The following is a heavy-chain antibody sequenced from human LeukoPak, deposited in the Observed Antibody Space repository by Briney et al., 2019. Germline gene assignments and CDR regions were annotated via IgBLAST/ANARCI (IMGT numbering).Heavy chain of an antibody. CDR3: ACITVRDNSY. J-gene: IGHJ4*02. CDR1: GYTFTGYY. Sequence: ASVKVSCKASGYTFTGYYMHWVRQAPGQGLEWMGCINPNSGGTKYAQKFQGRVTMTRGTSISTAYMELSRLRSDDTAVYYCACITVRDNSYWGEGTLVTVSS. CDR2: INPNSGGT. V-gene: IGHV1-2*02. D-gene: IGHD3-10*01.